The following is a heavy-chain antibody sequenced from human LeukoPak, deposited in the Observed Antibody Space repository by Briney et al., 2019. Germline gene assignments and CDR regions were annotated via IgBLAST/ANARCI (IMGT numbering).Heavy chain of an antibody. CDR1: GFTFSAYY. D-gene: IGHD1-26*01. Sequence: PGGSLRLSRAASGFTFSAYYMNWIRQAPGTGLEWVSHISRSSSPIYYAESVHGRFTILWDNTKHSICPPIDDVLAQPQALYCSQGTEGATTGFDVWGQGTMVTVSS. CDR2: ISRSSSPI. CDR3: QGTEGATTGFDV. V-gene: IGHV3-11*04. J-gene: IGHJ3*01.